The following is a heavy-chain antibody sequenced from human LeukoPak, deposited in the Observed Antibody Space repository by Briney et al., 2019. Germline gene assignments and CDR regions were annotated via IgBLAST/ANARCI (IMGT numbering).Heavy chain of an antibody. J-gene: IGHJ3*02. CDR2: ISAYNGNT. Sequence: ASVKVSCKASGYTFTSYDINWVRQATGQGLEWMGWISAYNGNTNYAQKLQGRVTMTTDTSTSTAYMELRSLRSDDTAVYYCARGPKPYYDILTGFYGDAFDIWGQGTMVTVSS. CDR1: GYTFTSYD. CDR3: ARGPKPYYDILTGFYGDAFDI. V-gene: IGHV1-18*01. D-gene: IGHD3-9*01.